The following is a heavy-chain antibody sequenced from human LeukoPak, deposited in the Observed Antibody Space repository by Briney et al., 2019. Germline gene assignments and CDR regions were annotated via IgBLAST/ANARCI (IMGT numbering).Heavy chain of an antibody. D-gene: IGHD3-22*01. V-gene: IGHV3-73*01. CDR3: TIFNYYDSSGYLTAFDI. Sequence: GGSLRLSCAASGFTFSGSAMHWVRQASGKGLEWVGRIRSKANSYATAYAASVKGRFTISRDDSKNTAYLQMNSLKTEDTAVYYCTIFNYYDSSGYLTAFDIWGQGTMVTVSS. CDR2: IRSKANSYAT. J-gene: IGHJ3*02. CDR1: GFTFSGSA.